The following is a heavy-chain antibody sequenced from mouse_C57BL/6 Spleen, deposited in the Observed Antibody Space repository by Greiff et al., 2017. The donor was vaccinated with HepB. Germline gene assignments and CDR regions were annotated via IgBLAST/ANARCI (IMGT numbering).Heavy chain of an antibody. D-gene: IGHD2-3*01. Sequence: VKLLESGPGLVAPSQSLSITCTVSGFSLTSYAISWVRQPPGKGLEWLGVIWTGGGTNYNSALKSRLSISKDNSKSQVFLKMNSLQTDDTARYYCAREGYDGYYDYAMDYWGQGTSVTVSS. V-gene: IGHV2-9-1*01. CDR1: GFSLTSYA. CDR3: AREGYDGYYDYAMDY. J-gene: IGHJ4*01. CDR2: IWTGGGT.